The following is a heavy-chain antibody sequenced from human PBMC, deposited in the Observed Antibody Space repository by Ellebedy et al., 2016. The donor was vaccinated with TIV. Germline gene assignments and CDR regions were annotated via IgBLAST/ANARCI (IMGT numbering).Heavy chain of an antibody. CDR1: GFTFSSYA. V-gene: IGHV3-48*02. J-gene: IGHJ5*02. CDR2: ISSSSSTI. CDR3: ARMLGYCSGGSCYSGRDNWFDP. D-gene: IGHD2-15*01. Sequence: GGSLRLSXAASGFTFSSYAMHWVRQAPGKGLEWVSYISSSSSTIYYADSVKGRFTISRDNAKNSLYLQMNSLRDEDTAVYYCARMLGYCSGGSCYSGRDNWFDPWGQGTLVTVSS.